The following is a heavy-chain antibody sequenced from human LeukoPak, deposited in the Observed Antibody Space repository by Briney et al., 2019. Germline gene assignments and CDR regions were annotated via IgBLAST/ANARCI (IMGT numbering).Heavy chain of an antibody. CDR3: ARSFMGDWYFDL. CDR1: GGSTSSYY. J-gene: IGHJ2*01. Sequence: SETLSLTCTVSGGSTSSYYWSWIRQPPGMGLEWIGCIYYSGSTNYNPSLKSRVTISVDTSKDQFSLSLTSVTAADTAVYYCARSFMGDWYFDLWGRGTLVTVSS. CDR2: IYYSGST. V-gene: IGHV4-59*01. D-gene: IGHD1-26*01.